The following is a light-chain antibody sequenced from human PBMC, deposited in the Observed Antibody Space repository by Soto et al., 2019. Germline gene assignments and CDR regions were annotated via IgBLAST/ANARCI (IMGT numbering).Light chain of an antibody. CDR3: QQYYSFPRT. V-gene: IGKV1D-8*03. CDR2: AAS. J-gene: IGKJ1*01. Sequence: VIGMTQSPSLLSASTGDRVTIRCRMSQGISSYLACYQQKPGKAPDLLIYAASTLQSGVPSRFRGSGSGTDFIPTISCLKSEDRAEYYCQQYYSFPRTFVHGTKVEIK. CDR1: QGISSY.